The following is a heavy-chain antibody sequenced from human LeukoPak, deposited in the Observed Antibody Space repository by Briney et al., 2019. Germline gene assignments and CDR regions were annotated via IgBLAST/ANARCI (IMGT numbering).Heavy chain of an antibody. CDR1: GFTFSSYR. D-gene: IGHD4-23*01. Sequence: PGGSLRLSCAASGFTFSSYRMNWVRQAPGKGLEWLSSIGSTGAYIFYADPMKGRFTISRDNTKNSLYLQMNSLRVEDTAVYYRARDRWELLRSIDFWGQGALVTVS. V-gene: IGHV3-21*01. J-gene: IGHJ4*02. CDR3: ARDRWELLRSIDF. CDR2: IGSTGAYI.